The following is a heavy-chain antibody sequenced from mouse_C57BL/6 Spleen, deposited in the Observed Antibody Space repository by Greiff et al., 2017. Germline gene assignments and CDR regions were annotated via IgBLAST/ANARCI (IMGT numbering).Heavy chain of an antibody. D-gene: IGHD2-3*01. CDR2: IHPNSGST. CDR3: ARDDDGYSDFDY. CDR1: GYTFTSYW. Sequence: QVQLQQPGAELVKPGASVKLSCKASGYTFTSYWMHWVKQRPGQGLEWIGMIHPNSGSTNYNEKFKSKATLTVDKSSSTAYMQLSSLTSEDSAVYYCARDDDGYSDFDYWGQGTTLTVSS. V-gene: IGHV1-64*01. J-gene: IGHJ2*01.